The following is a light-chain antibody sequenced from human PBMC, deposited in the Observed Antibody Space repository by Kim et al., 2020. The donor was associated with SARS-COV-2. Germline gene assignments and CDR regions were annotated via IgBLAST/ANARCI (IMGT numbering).Light chain of an antibody. CDR1: SPNIGAGYD. J-gene: IGLJ1*01. CDR3: QSYDSSLSSSV. CDR2: GNS. V-gene: IGLV1-40*01. Sequence: QWVTISCTESSPNIGAGYDVHWYQQLPGTAPKLLIYGNSNRPSGVPDRFSGSKSGTSAYLAITGLQAEDEADYYCQSYDSSLSSSVFGTGTKVTVL.